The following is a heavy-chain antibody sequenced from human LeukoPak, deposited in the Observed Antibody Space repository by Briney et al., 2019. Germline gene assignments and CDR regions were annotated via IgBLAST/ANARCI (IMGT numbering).Heavy chain of an antibody. J-gene: IGHJ4*02. D-gene: IGHD2-2*01. CDR1: GYTFTSYG. V-gene: IGHV1-18*01. CDR3: ARTRLEIVVVPAATVIDY. CDR2: ISAYNGNT. Sequence: ASVKVSCKASGYTFTSYGISWVRQAPGRGLEWMGWISAYNGNTNYAQKLQGRVTMTTDTSTSTAYMELRSLRSDDTAVYYCARTRLEIVVVPAATVIDYWGQGTLVTVSS.